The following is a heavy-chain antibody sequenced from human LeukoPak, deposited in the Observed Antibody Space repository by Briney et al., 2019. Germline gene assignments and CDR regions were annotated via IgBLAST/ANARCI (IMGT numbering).Heavy chain of an antibody. CDR2: ISGSGDNT. Sequence: GGSLRLSCAASGFTFSNNAVSWVRQAPGKGLEWVSSISGSGDNTYYADSAKGRLTISRDNSKNTLYLQMNSLRAEDTAIYYCAKGRSHFWSDYDYWGQGTLVPVSS. J-gene: IGHJ4*02. CDR1: GFTFSNNA. CDR3: AKGRSHFWSDYDY. V-gene: IGHV3-23*01. D-gene: IGHD3-3*02.